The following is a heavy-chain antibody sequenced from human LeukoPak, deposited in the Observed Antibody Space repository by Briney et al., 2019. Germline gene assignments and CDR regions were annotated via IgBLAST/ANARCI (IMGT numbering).Heavy chain of an antibody. CDR1: GGSISGGY. V-gene: IGHV4-4*09. CDR2: VYTSGST. CDR3: AREGRWELQRWFDP. J-gene: IGHJ5*02. D-gene: IGHD1-26*01. Sequence: SETLSLTCTVSGGSISGGYWSWIRQPPGRGLEWIGYVYTSGSTNYIPSLKSRVTISVDTSKNQFSLKLSSVTAADTAVYYCAREGRWELQRWFDPWGQGTLVTVSS.